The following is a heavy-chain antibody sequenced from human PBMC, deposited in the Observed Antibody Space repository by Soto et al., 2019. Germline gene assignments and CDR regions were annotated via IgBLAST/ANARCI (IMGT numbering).Heavy chain of an antibody. V-gene: IGHV3-74*01. CDR2: INSDGSST. J-gene: IGHJ3*02. CDR3: ARASHSSSWYGRFYDAFDI. Sequence: GGSLRLSCAASGFTFSSYWMHWVRQAPGKGLVWVSRINSDGSSTSYADSVKGRFTISRDNAKNTLYLQMNSLRAEDTAVYYCARASHSSSWYGRFYDAFDIWGQGTMVTVSS. CDR1: GFTFSSYW. D-gene: IGHD6-13*01.